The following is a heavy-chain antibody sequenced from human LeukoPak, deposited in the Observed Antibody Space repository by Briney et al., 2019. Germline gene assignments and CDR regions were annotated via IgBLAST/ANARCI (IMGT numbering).Heavy chain of an antibody. Sequence: KPSETLSLTCTVSGGSISSYYWSWIRQPPGMGPEWIGCIYYSGGTNYNPPLKSRVTISVDTSKNQFSLKLSSVTAADTAVYYCARYSDNWFDPWGQGTLVTVSS. CDR2: IYYSGGT. CDR1: GGSISSYY. CDR3: ARYSDNWFDP. D-gene: IGHD6-13*01. V-gene: IGHV4-59*01. J-gene: IGHJ5*02.